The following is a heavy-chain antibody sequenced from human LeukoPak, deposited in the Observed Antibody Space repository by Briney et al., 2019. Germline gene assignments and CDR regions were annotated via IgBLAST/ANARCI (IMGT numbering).Heavy chain of an antibody. CDR3: ARRTSMATRTNWFDP. J-gene: IGHJ5*02. CDR2: IYYSGSP. CDR1: GGSISSTSYY. D-gene: IGHD5-24*01. V-gene: IGHV4-39*01. Sequence: SETLSLTCTVSGGSISSTSYYWGWIRQPLGKGLEWIGSIYYSGSPYYNPSLKSRVTISVDTSKNHFSLTLSSVTAADTAVYYCARRTSMATRTNWFDPWGQGTLVTVSS.